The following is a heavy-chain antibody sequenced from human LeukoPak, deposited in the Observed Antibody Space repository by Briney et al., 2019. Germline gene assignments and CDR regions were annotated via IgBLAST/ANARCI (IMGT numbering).Heavy chain of an antibody. J-gene: IGHJ4*02. CDR1: GFTFSSYD. V-gene: IGHV3-30*03. CDR3: ARDRKSSSWYGATFDY. Sequence: PGRSLRLTCAASGFTFSSYDMHWVRQAPGKGLEWVTVISYDGSNKYYGDSVKGRFTISRDNSKNTLYLKMNSLRAEDTAVYYCARDRKSSSWYGATFDYWGQGILVTVSS. D-gene: IGHD6-13*01. CDR2: ISYDGSNK.